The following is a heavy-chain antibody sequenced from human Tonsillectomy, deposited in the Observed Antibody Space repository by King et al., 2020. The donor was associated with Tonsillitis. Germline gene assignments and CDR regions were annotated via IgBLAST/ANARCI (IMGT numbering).Heavy chain of an antibody. CDR3: ARHFPVVTAIPVGLGH. Sequence: QLQESGPGLVNPSETLSLICTVSGGSISSSTYYWGWIRQSPGKGLEWIGSIYYTGGAYINPSLNSRVTISVDTSKNQFSLKLTSVTATDTAVYYCARHFPVVTAIPVGLGHWGQGTLVTVSS. CDR2: IYYTGGA. J-gene: IGHJ4*02. CDR1: GGSISSSTYY. V-gene: IGHV4-39*01. D-gene: IGHD2-21*02.